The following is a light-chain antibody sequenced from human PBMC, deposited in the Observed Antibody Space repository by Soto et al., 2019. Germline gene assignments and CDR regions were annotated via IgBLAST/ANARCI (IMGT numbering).Light chain of an antibody. CDR1: QSVSSD. J-gene: IGKJ1*01. CDR2: AAS. V-gene: IGKV3-15*01. CDR3: QQYRNCPRT. Sequence: EIVMTQSPATLSVSPGERATLSCRASQSVSSDLAWYQQKPGQTPSLLIYAASTRATGIPARFSGSGSGTDFTLTISRLHSDDFAVYYCQQYRNCPRTFGQGTKVEI.